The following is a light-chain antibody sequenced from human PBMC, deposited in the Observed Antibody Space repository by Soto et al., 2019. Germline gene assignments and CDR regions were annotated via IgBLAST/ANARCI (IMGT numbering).Light chain of an antibody. CDR1: SSDVGGYFL. CDR3: TSYTSIIPYV. Sequence: QSVLTQPASVSGSPGQRITISCTGTSSDVGGYFLVSWYQQHPGKAPKLLIYEVSNRPSGVSNRFSASKSGNTASLTISGLQAEDEADYYCTSYTSIIPYVFGTGTKVTVL. V-gene: IGLV2-14*01. CDR2: EVS. J-gene: IGLJ1*01.